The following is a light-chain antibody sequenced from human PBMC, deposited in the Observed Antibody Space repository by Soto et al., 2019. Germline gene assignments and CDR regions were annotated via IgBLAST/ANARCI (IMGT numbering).Light chain of an antibody. CDR1: SGHSSNA. CDR3: QTWGTGIHV. V-gene: IGLV4-69*02. CDR2: LNSDGRY. Sequence: QPVLTQSASASASLGASVKLTCTLSSGHSSNAIAWHQQQPEKGPRYLMKLNSDGRYSKGDGIPDRFSGSSSGAERYLTISSLQSEDEADYYCQTWGTGIHVFGTGTKVTVL. J-gene: IGLJ1*01.